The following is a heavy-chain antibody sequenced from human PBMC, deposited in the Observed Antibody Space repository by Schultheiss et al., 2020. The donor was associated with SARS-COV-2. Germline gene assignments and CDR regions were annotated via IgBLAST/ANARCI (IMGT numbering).Heavy chain of an antibody. CDR1: GFTFSSYG. CDR3: ARDHYGDYTDNAFDI. V-gene: IGHV4-59*12. J-gene: IGHJ3*02. D-gene: IGHD4-17*01. Sequence: GSLRLSCAASGFTFSSYGMHWVRQAPGKGLEWIGSIYYSGSTNYKSSLKSRVVISVDTSKNQFSLKLSSVTAADTAVYYCARDHYGDYTDNAFDIWGQGTMVTVSS. CDR2: IYYSGST.